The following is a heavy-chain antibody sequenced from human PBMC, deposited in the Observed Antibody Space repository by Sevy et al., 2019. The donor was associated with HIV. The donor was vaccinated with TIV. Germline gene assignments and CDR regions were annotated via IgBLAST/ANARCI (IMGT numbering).Heavy chain of an antibody. D-gene: IGHD6-13*01. Sequence: GGSLRLSCAASRFTFSSYAMSWVRQAPGKGLEWVSAISTGGGSTFYADSVRGRFTVSRGNSKNRLYLQMNSLRAEDTAVYYCAKSLPSSSTWYRSNYFDYWGQGTLVTVSS. CDR2: ISTGGGST. CDR3: AKSLPSSSTWYRSNYFDY. CDR1: RFTFSSYA. V-gene: IGHV3-23*01. J-gene: IGHJ4*02.